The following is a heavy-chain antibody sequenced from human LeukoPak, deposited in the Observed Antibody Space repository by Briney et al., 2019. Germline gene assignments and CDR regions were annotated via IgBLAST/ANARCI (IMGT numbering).Heavy chain of an antibody. D-gene: IGHD6-19*01. Sequence: SQTLSLTCAVSGDSVSSNSAAWNWIRQSPSRGLERLGRTYYRSKWYYDYAVSVKSRITINPDTSKNQVSLQLNSVTPEDTAVYYCAGEIEWLANAFDIWGQGTVVTVSS. CDR2: TYYRSKWYY. J-gene: IGHJ3*02. CDR3: AGEIEWLANAFDI. V-gene: IGHV6-1*01. CDR1: GDSVSSNSAA.